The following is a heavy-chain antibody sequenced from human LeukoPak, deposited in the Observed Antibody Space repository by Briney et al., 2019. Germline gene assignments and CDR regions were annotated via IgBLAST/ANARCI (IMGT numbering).Heavy chain of an antibody. CDR1: GFTFSSYA. V-gene: IGHV3-23*01. CDR3: AKDGGWGSSWYYAFDI. J-gene: IGHJ3*02. D-gene: IGHD6-13*01. Sequence: PGGSLRLSCAASGFTFSSYAMSWVRQAPGKGLEWVSLISGSGGSTYHADSVKGRFTISRDNSKNTLYLQMNSLRVEDTAVYHCAKDGGWGSSWYYAFDIWGQGTMVTVSS. CDR2: ISGSGGST.